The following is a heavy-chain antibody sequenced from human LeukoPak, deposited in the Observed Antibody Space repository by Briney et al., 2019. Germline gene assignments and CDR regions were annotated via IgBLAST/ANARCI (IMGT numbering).Heavy chain of an antibody. J-gene: IGHJ4*02. D-gene: IGHD4-17*01. Sequence: ASVKVSCKASGYTFTSYGISWVRQAPGQGLEWMGWISAYNVNTYYAQKLQGRVTMTTDTSTSTAYMELRSLRSDDTAMYYCARDYGDAIIASWGQGTLVTVSS. CDR3: ARDYGDAIIAS. CDR1: GYTFTSYG. CDR2: ISAYNVNT. V-gene: IGHV1-18*01.